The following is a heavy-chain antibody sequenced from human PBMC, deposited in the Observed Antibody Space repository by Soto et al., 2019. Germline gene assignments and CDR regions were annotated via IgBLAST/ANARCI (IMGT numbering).Heavy chain of an antibody. D-gene: IGHD3-22*01. J-gene: IGHJ4*02. CDR2: ISDDGYTI. V-gene: IGHV3-11*01. Sequence: PVGSLRLSCAASGFTFSDFYMSCVRHAPGKGPEWVSYISDDGYTIYYADSVKGRFTISRDNAKNSLDLQMTNLRAEDTAVYYCAKPISPFTSSYIHYWAQATLVTVSS. CDR3: AKPISPFTSSYIHY. CDR1: GFTFSDFY.